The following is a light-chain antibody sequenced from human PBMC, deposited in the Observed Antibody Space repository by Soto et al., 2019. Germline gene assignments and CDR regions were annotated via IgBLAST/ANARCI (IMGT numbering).Light chain of an antibody. J-gene: IGKJ2*01. Sequence: EIVLTQSPASLDLSAGERVTLSCRASQSVDTMVAWYQQQVGRTPRLLIYETSNRATGVPGRFSGSGSGTDFTLTIRRLEPEDFAVYFCQVRTDWPPFKYTFGQGTKLEV. V-gene: IGKV3-11*01. CDR1: QSVDTM. CDR3: QVRTDWPPFKYT. CDR2: ETS.